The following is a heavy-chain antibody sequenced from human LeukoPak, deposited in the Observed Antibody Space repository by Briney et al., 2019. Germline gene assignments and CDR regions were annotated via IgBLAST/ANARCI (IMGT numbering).Heavy chain of an antibody. V-gene: IGHV4-59*01. CDR1: GGSISNYY. CDR2: IYYSGST. D-gene: IGHD3-22*01. J-gene: IGHJ4*02. Sequence: SETLSLTCTVSGGSISNYYWRLIRQPPGKGLEWIGYIYYSGSTNYNPSLKSRVTISVDTSKNQFSLKLSSVTAADTAVYYCAGERYYDSSGYYKYYFDYWGQGTLVTVSS. CDR3: AGERYYDSSGYYKYYFDY.